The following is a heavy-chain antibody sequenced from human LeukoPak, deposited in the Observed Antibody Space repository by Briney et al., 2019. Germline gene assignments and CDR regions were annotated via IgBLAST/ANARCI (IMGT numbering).Heavy chain of an antibody. J-gene: IGHJ5*02. CDR3: ARDRKSGSSSWYYWFDP. CDR2: ISAYNGNT. CDR1: GYTFTSYG. Sequence: ASVKVSCKASGYTFTSYGISWVRRAPGQGLEWMGWISAYNGNTNYAQKLQGRVTMTTDTSTSTAYMELRSLRSDDTAVYYCARDRKSGSSSWYYWFDPWGQGTLVTVSS. V-gene: IGHV1-18*01. D-gene: IGHD6-13*01.